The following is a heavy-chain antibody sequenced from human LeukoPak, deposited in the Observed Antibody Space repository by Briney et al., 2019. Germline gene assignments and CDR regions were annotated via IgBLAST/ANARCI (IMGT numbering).Heavy chain of an antibody. D-gene: IGHD3-22*01. CDR3: AKYTDYYDSSGYYPFDY. V-gene: IGHV3-23*01. CDR1: GFTFSSYA. Sequence: GGSLRLSCAASGFTFSSYAMSWVRQAPGKGLEWVSSISDSGGSTYYADSVKGRFTISRDNSKNTLYLQMNSLRAEDTAVYYCAKYTDYYDSSGYYPFDYWGQGTLVTVSS. CDR2: ISDSGGST. J-gene: IGHJ4*02.